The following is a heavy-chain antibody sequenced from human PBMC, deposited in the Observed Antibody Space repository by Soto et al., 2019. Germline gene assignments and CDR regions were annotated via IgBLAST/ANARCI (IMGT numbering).Heavy chain of an antibody. D-gene: IGHD2-2*01. CDR1: GYNFTTSW. J-gene: IGHJ6*03. Sequence: PGESLKISCNASGYNFTTSWITWVRQMPGKGLEWLGRIDPSDSYTNYSPSFRGHVIISTDKSISTAFLQWSSLKASDIGIYYCARIPSTSSHGRYYYKMDVWGQGTTVTVYS. CDR3: ARIPSTSSHGRYYYKMDV. CDR2: IDPSDSYT. V-gene: IGHV5-10-1*01.